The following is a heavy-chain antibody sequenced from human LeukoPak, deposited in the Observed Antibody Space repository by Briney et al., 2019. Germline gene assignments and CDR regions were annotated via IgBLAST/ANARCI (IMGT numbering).Heavy chain of an antibody. Sequence: SETLSLTCAVYGGSFGSYYWSWIRQPPGKGLEWIGEINHSGSTNYNPSLKSRVTISVDTSKNQFSLKLSSVTAADTAVYYCARAGVVVPAAISWFDPWGQGTLVTVSS. V-gene: IGHV4-34*01. CDR2: INHSGST. J-gene: IGHJ5*02. CDR1: GGSFGSYY. CDR3: ARAGVVVPAAISWFDP. D-gene: IGHD2-2*01.